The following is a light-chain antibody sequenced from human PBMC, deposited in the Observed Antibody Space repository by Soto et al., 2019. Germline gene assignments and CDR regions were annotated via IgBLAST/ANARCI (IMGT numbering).Light chain of an antibody. CDR3: QHDHHLPPLS. Sequence: DIQMPQSPSSLSASVGDRVTITCQASQDIRNYLNWYQQKPGKAPNLLIYDASNLRAGVPSRFSRSGYGTAFTFTISTVQQEDIAPKYCQHDHHLPPLSFGGGTKVEIK. CDR1: QDIRNY. CDR2: DAS. J-gene: IGKJ4*01. V-gene: IGKV1-33*01.